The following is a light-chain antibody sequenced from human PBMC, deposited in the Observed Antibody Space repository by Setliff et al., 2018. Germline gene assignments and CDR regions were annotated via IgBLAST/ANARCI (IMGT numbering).Light chain of an antibody. CDR3: QSYDSSLGGSVV. CDR2: GNS. CDR1: SSNIGAGYD. V-gene: IGLV1-40*01. Sequence: QSALAQPPSVSGAPGQRVTISRTGSSSNIGAGYDVHWYQQLPGTAPKPLIYGNSNRPSGVPDRFSGSKSGTSASLAITGLQAEDEADYYCQSYDSSLGGSVVFGGGTKVTVL. J-gene: IGLJ2*01.